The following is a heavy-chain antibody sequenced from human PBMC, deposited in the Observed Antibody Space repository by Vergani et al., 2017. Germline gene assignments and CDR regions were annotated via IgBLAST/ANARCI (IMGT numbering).Heavy chain of an antibody. J-gene: IGHJ5*02. Sequence: QVQLQESGPGLVKPSETLSLTCTVSGGSISSYYWSWIRQPPGKGLECIGYIYYSGSTNYNPSLKSRVTISVDTSKNQFSLKLSSVTAADTAVYYCARDHYYGSGSYYSGNWFDPWGQGTLVTVSS. CDR2: IYYSGST. V-gene: IGHV4-59*01. CDR3: ARDHYYGSGSYYSGNWFDP. D-gene: IGHD3-10*01. CDR1: GGSISSYY.